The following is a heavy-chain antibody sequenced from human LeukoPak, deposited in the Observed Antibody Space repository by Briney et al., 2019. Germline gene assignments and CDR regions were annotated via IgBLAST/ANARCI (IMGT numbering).Heavy chain of an antibody. D-gene: IGHD4-17*01. V-gene: IGHV1-24*01. J-gene: IGHJ3*02. CDR1: GYTLTDYY. Sequence: ASAKVSCKAFGYTLTDYYIHWVRQAPGKGLEWMGGFDPEDGETIYAQKFQGRVTMTEDTSTDTAYMELSSLRSEDTAVYYCATELLIDYGDSTTGAFDIWGQGTMVTVSS. CDR2: FDPEDGET. CDR3: ATELLIDYGDSTTGAFDI.